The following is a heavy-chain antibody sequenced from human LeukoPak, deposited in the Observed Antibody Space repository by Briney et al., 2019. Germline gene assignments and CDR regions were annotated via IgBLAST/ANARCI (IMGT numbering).Heavy chain of an antibody. D-gene: IGHD2-2*02. Sequence: TETLSLTCTVSGGSISSSSYYWGWIRQPPGKGLEWIVSIYYSGSTYYHPSLKSQVSISVDTSKNQFSLKLSSVTAAVTAVYYCASDPYCSSTSCYTDWGQGTLVTVSS. CDR2: IYYSGST. J-gene: IGHJ4*02. V-gene: IGHV4-39*01. CDR1: GGSISSSSYY. CDR3: ASDPYCSSTSCYTD.